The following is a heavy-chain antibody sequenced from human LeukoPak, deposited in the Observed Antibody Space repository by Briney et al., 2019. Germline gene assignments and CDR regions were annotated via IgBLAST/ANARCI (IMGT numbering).Heavy chain of an antibody. CDR3: ARLCDFGIAPSFVP. J-gene: IGHJ5*02. V-gene: IGHV3-74*01. CDR1: GFTFSIYW. D-gene: IGHD4/OR15-4a*01. Sequence: PGGSLRLSCAASGFTFSIYWMHWVRHAPGKGLVWVSRINSDGSSTNYADSVKGRFTIPRDNAKSTLYLQMNSLRAEDTAVYYCARLCDFGIAPSFVPWGQGTLVTVSS. CDR2: INSDGSST.